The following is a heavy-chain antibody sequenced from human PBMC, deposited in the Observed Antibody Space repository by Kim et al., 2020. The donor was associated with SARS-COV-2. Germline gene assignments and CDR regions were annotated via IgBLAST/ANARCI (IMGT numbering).Heavy chain of an antibody. CDR3: ARAPTTRWYFDL. J-gene: IGHJ2*01. Sequence: NYAQKFQGRVTITADKSTSTAYMELSSLRSEDTAVYYCARAPTTRWYFDLWGRGTLVTVSS. D-gene: IGHD2-15*01. V-gene: IGHV1-69*04.